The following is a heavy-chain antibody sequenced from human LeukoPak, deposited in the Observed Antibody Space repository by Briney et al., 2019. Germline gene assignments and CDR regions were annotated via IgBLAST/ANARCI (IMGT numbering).Heavy chain of an antibody. Sequence: GGSLRLSCAASGFTFSSYAMSWVRQAPGKGLEGVSAISGSGGSTYYADSVKGRFTISRDNSKNTLYLQMNSQRAEDTAVYYCAKENKRGLVVAATFGHWGQGTLVTVSS. D-gene: IGHD2-15*01. V-gene: IGHV3-23*01. CDR2: ISGSGGST. J-gene: IGHJ4*02. CDR1: GFTFSSYA. CDR3: AKENKRGLVVAATFGH.